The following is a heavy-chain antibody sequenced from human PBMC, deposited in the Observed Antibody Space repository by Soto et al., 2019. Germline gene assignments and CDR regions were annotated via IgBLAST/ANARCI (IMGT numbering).Heavy chain of an antibody. V-gene: IGHV1-18*01. CDR1: GFTFSNYG. CDR3: ARDIESVTAKHFFYYYAMGV. Sequence: QGQLVQSGAEVKKTGASVKLSCKASGFTFSNYGLNWVRQAPGQGLEWMGWVSANNGHTNYAQNLQGRVSMTTDTSTSTAYMELRGLTFDDTAVYYCARDIESVTAKHFFYYYAMGVWGQGTTVTVSS. D-gene: IGHD2-8*01. CDR2: VSANNGHT. J-gene: IGHJ6*02.